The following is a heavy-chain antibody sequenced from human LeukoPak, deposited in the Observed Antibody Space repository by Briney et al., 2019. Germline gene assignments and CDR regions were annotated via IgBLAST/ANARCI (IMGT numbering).Heavy chain of an antibody. CDR1: GFTFSSYG. D-gene: IGHD6-13*01. CDR3: ARPGLGIGAADLGDDALDV. CDR2: ISSEGRSQ. Sequence: PGGSLRLSCAASGFTFSSYGMYWVRQAPGKGLEWEAVISSEGRSQYYADSVRGRLTITRDNSKNTVFLQMNSLRAEDTAMYYCARPGLGIGAADLGDDALDVWGQGTMVTVSS. V-gene: IGHV3-30*19. J-gene: IGHJ3*01.